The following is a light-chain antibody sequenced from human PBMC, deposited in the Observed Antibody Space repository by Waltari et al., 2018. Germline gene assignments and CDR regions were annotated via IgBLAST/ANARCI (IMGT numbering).Light chain of an antibody. CDR3: CSYTGSSTSYG. V-gene: IGLV2-23*01. CDR2: EAT. J-gene: IGLJ1*01. Sequence: QSALSQPASVSGSPGQSLTITCTGASTHIASYNLVAWYQHHPNRAPKLIMYEATKRPSGISHRFSGAKSGATASLRISGLQADDEADYYCCSYTGSSTSYGCGGGTKVTVL. CDR1: STHIASYNL.